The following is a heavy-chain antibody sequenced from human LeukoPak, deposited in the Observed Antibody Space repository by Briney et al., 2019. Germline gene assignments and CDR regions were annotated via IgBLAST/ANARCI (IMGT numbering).Heavy chain of an antibody. J-gene: IGHJ6*03. Sequence: GASVKVSCKASGYTFTSYDINWVRQATGQGLEWMGWMSPNSGNTGYAQKFQGRVTMTRNTSISTAYMELSSLRSEDTAVYYCARTESVDCSSTSCSYYYYYYYMDVWGKGTTVTVSS. CDR3: ARTESVDCSSTSCSYYYYYYYMDV. V-gene: IGHV1-8*01. CDR2: MSPNSGNT. D-gene: IGHD2-2*01. CDR1: GYTFTSYD.